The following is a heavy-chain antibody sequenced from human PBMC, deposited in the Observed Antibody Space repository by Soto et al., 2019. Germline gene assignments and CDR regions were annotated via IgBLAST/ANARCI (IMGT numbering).Heavy chain of an antibody. CDR3: ARAGLWIQLWLGRDWFDP. Sequence: QVQLVQSGAEVKKPGASVKVSCKASGYTFTSYYMHWVRQAPGQGLEWMGIINPSGGSTSYAQKFQGRVTMTRDTSTSTVYMELSSLRSEDTAVYYCARAGLWIQLWLGRDWFDPWGQGTLVTVSS. V-gene: IGHV1-46*01. CDR1: GYTFTSYY. CDR2: INPSGGST. J-gene: IGHJ5*02. D-gene: IGHD5-18*01.